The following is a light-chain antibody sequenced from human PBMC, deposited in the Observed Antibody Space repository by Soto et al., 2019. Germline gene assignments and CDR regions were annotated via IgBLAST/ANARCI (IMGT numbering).Light chain of an antibody. J-gene: IGLJ2*01. CDR2: RNN. Sequence: QAVVTQPTSASGTPGQRVTISCSGSSSNIGSNYVYWYQQLPGTAPKLLIYRNNQRPSGVPDRFSGSKSGTSASLGISGLRSEDEADYYCAAWDDSLSSPVFGGGTKLTVL. CDR3: AAWDDSLSSPV. CDR1: SSNIGSNY. V-gene: IGLV1-47*01.